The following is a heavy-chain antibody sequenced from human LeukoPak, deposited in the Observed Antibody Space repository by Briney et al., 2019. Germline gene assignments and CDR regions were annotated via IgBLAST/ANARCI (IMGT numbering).Heavy chain of an antibody. CDR1: GGTFSSYA. V-gene: IGHV1-69*13. D-gene: IGHD3-10*01. Sequence: ASVKVSCKXSGGTFSSYAISWVRQAPGQGLEWMGGIIPIFGTANYAQKFQGRVTITADESTSTAYMELSSLRSEDTAVYYCARVSYYGSGSYFGAFDIWGQGTMVTVSS. CDR2: IIPIFGTA. J-gene: IGHJ3*02. CDR3: ARVSYYGSGSYFGAFDI.